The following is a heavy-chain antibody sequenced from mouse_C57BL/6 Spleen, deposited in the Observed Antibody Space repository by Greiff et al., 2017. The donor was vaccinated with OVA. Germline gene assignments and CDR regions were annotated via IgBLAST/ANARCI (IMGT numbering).Heavy chain of an antibody. Sequence: QVQLQQSGPELVKPGASVKISCKASGYAFSSSWMNWVKQRPGKGLEWIGRIYPGDGDTNYNGKFKGKATLTADKSSSTAYMQLSSLTSEDSAVYFCARGLSNYEAMDYWGQGTSVTVSS. J-gene: IGHJ4*01. CDR2: IYPGDGDT. CDR1: GYAFSSSW. V-gene: IGHV1-82*01. CDR3: ARGLSNYEAMDY. D-gene: IGHD2-5*01.